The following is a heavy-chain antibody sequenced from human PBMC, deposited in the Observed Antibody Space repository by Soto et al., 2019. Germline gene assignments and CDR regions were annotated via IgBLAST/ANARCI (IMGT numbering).Heavy chain of an antibody. V-gene: IGHV4-59*01. Sequence: SETLSLTCTVSGGSISSYYWSWIRQPPGKGLEWIGYIYYSGGTNYNPSLKSRVTISVDTSKNQFSLKLSSVTAADTAVYYCARTPDNYDILTGYYDYWGQGTLVTVSS. J-gene: IGHJ4*02. CDR2: IYYSGGT. CDR3: ARTPDNYDILTGYYDY. CDR1: GGSISSYY. D-gene: IGHD3-9*01.